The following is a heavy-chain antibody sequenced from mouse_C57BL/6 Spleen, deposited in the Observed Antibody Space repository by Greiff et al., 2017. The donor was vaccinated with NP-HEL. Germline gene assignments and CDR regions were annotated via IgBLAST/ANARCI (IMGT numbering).Heavy chain of an antibody. CDR3: ARARYGSSYWYFDV. CDR1: GYTFTDYN. CDR2: INPNNGGT. D-gene: IGHD1-1*01. J-gene: IGHJ1*03. Sequence: VQLQQSGPELVKPGASVKIPCKASGYTFTDYNMDWVKQSHGKSLEWIGDINPNNGGTIYNQKFKGKATLTVDKSSSTAYMELRSLTSEDTAVYYCARARYGSSYWYFDVWGTGTTVTVSS. V-gene: IGHV1-18*01.